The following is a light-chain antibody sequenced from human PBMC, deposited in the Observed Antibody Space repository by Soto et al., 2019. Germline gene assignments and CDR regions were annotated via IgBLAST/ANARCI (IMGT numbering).Light chain of an antibody. V-gene: IGKV1-5*03. CDR1: QSISKW. Sequence: DIQMTQSPSTMSASVGDRATITCRASQSISKWLVWFQQKAGKAPKLLIYEASKLATGVPSRISGSGSGTEFTLTISSLQPDDFATYYCQQYTNYPWTFGQGTKVEIK. CDR3: QQYTNYPWT. CDR2: EAS. J-gene: IGKJ1*01.